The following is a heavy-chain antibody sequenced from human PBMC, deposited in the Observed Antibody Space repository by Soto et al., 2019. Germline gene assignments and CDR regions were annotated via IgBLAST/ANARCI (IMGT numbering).Heavy chain of an antibody. V-gene: IGHV4-34*01. CDR2: INHSGST. D-gene: IGHD3-22*01. Sequence: PSETLSLTCAVYGGSFSGYYWSWIRQPPGKGLEWIGEINHSGSTNYNPSLKSRVTISVDTSKNQFSLKLSSVTAADTAVYYCARGRDYYDSSGDRTGYYGMDVWGQGTTVTVSS. CDR3: ARGRDYYDSSGDRTGYYGMDV. J-gene: IGHJ6*02. CDR1: GGSFSGYY.